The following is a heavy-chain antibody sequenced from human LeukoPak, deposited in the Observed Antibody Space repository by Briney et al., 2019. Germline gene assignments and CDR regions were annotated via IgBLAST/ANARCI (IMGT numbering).Heavy chain of an antibody. V-gene: IGHV1-3*01. J-gene: IGHJ5*02. Sequence: APVKVSCKASGYTFTTYAIHWVRQAPGQSLEWMGWINAGNGNTKYSQKFQGRVTITRDTSASTAYMELSSLRSEDTAVYYCAYQGYCSGGSCSNWFDPWGQGTLVTVSS. CDR3: AYQGYCSGGSCSNWFDP. CDR2: INAGNGNT. CDR1: GYTFTTYA. D-gene: IGHD2-15*01.